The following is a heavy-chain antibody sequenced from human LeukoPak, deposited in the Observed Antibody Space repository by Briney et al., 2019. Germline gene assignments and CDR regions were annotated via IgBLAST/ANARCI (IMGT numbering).Heavy chain of an antibody. V-gene: IGHV1-58*01. J-gene: IGHJ5*02. CDR1: GFTFTSSA. CDR3: AKLQTPQITMVRGVIIRGDWFDP. Sequence: SVKVSCKASGFTFTSSAVQWVRQARGQRLEWIGWIVVGSGNTNYAQKFQERVTITRDMSTSTAYMELSSLRSEDTAVYYCAKLQTPQITMVRGVIIRGDWFDPWGQGTLVTVSS. D-gene: IGHD3-10*01. CDR2: IVVGSGNT.